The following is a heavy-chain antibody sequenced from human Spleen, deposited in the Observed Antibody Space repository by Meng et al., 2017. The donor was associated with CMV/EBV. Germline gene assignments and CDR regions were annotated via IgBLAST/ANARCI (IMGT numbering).Heavy chain of an antibody. J-gene: IGHJ6*02. CDR3: ARVWTGDGIGDCSGGSCYSGDYYYGMDV. D-gene: IGHD2-15*01. V-gene: IGHV1-2*02. CDR2: INTNSGDT. Sequence: ASVKVSCKASGYTFTDYYVHWVRQAPGQGLEWMGWINTNSGDTHYAQKFQGSVTMTRDTSISTAYMELSRLRSDDTAVSYCARVWTGDGIGDCSGGSCYSGDYYYGMDVWGQGTTVTVSS. CDR1: GYTFTDYY.